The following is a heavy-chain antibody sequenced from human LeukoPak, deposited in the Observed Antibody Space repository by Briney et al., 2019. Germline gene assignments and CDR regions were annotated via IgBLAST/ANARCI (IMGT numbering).Heavy chain of an antibody. J-gene: IGHJ4*02. D-gene: IGHD3-22*01. CDR3: ARGVRVYYDSSGYPFDY. CDR1: GYTLTELS. Sequence: ASVTVSCKVSGYTLTELSMHWVRQAPGKGLEWMGGFDPEDGETIYAQKFQGRVTMTEDTSTDTAYMELSSLRSEDTAVYYCARGVRVYYDSSGYPFDYWGQGTLVTVSS. V-gene: IGHV1-24*01. CDR2: FDPEDGET.